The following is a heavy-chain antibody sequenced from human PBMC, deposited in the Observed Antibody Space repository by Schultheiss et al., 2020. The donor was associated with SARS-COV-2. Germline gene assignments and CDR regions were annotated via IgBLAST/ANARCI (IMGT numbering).Heavy chain of an antibody. J-gene: IGHJ6*02. CDR1: GGSISSSSYY. V-gene: IGHV4-39*02. CDR3: ARDFSCQLGTSRCYYYGMDV. Sequence: SETLSLTCTVSGGSISSSSYYWGWIRQPPGKGLEWIGSIYYSGSTYYNPSLKSRVTISVDTSKNQFSLKLSSVTAADTAVYYCARDFSCQLGTSRCYYYGMDVWGQGTTVTVSS. D-gene: IGHD4/OR15-4a*01. CDR2: IYYSGST.